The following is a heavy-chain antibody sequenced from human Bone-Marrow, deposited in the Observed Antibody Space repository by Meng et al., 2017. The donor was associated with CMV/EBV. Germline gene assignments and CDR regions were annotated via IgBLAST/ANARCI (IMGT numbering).Heavy chain of an antibody. V-gene: IGHV3-7*01. CDR1: GFTFSSYW. CDR3: ASSFSGGSSGWWEY. J-gene: IGHJ1*01. Sequence: GGSLRLSCAASGFTFSSYWMSWVRQAPGKGLEWVANIKQDGSEKYYVDSVKGRFTISRDNAKNSLYLQMNSLRAEDTAVYYCASSFSGGSSGWWEYWGQGTLVTVSS. D-gene: IGHD6-19*01. CDR2: IKQDGSEK.